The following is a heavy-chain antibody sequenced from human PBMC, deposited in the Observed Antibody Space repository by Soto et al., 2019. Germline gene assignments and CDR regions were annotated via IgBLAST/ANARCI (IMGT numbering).Heavy chain of an antibody. Sequence: GGSLRLSCAASGFTFSSYAMSWVRQAPGKGLEWVSAISGSGGSTYYADSVKGRFTISRDNSKNTLYLQMNSLRAEDTAVYYCAKEGSSSSETPYYYYGMDVWGQGTTVTVSS. D-gene: IGHD6-6*01. J-gene: IGHJ6*02. V-gene: IGHV3-23*01. CDR2: ISGSGGST. CDR1: GFTFSSYA. CDR3: AKEGSSSSETPYYYYGMDV.